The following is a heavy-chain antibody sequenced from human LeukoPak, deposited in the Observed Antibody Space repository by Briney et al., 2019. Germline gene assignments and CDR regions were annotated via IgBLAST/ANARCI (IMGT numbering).Heavy chain of an antibody. CDR3: AKGSTLYHPLLSPFDP. V-gene: IGHV3-43*02. CDR2: ISGDGGST. CDR1: GFTFDDYA. Sequence: PGGSLRLSCVASGFTFDDYAMHWVRQAPGKGLEWVSLISGDGGSTYYADSMKGRFTISRDNSKNSLYLQMNSLRTEDTALYYCAKGSTLYHPLLSPFDPWGQGTLVTVSS. D-gene: IGHD5/OR15-5a*01. J-gene: IGHJ5*02.